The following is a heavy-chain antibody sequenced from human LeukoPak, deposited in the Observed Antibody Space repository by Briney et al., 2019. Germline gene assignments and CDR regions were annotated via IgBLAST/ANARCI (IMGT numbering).Heavy chain of an antibody. CDR1: GGSISSYY. J-gene: IGHJ3*02. Sequence: SETLSLTCTVSGGSISSYYWSWIRQPPGKGLEWSAYIYYSGTTNYNPSLKSRVTISVDTSKTQFSLKLSSVTAADTAVYYCARGILTGPIYAFDIWGQGTMVTVSS. D-gene: IGHD3-9*01. CDR3: ARGILTGPIYAFDI. CDR2: IYYSGTT. V-gene: IGHV4-59*01.